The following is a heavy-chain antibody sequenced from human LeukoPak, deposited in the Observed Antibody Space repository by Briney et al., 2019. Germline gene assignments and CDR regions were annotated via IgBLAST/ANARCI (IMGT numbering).Heavy chain of an antibody. CDR1: GFTFSSYE. CDR2: ISSSGSTI. D-gene: IGHD3-3*01. Sequence: TGGSLRLSCAASGFTFSSYEMNWVRQAPGKGLEWASYISSSGSTIYYADSVKGRFTISRDNAKNSLYLQMNSLRAEDTAVYYCARDPYRATYYDFWSGYDYWGQGTLVTVSS. CDR3: ARDPYRATYYDFWSGYDY. V-gene: IGHV3-48*03. J-gene: IGHJ4*02.